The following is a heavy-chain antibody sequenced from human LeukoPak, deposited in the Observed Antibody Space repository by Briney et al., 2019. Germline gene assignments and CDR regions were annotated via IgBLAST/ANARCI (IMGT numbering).Heavy chain of an antibody. J-gene: IGHJ3*02. Sequence: GGSLRLSCAASGFTFSSYSMNWIRQAPGKGLEWVSSISSSSSYIYYADPVKGRFTISRDNAKNSLYQQMNSLRAEDTAVYYCARDPSVTTSPDAFDIWGQGTMVTVSS. V-gene: IGHV3-21*01. CDR3: ARDPSVTTSPDAFDI. D-gene: IGHD4-17*01. CDR1: GFTFSSYS. CDR2: ISSSSSYI.